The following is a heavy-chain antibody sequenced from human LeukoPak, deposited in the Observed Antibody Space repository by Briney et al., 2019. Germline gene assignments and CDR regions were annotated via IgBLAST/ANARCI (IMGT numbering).Heavy chain of an antibody. J-gene: IGHJ4*02. CDR2: ISGSVGST. V-gene: IGHV3-23*01. Sequence: PGGSLRLSCAASGFTFSSYDMSWVRQAPGQGLEWVQAISGSVGSTYYADSVKGRFTISRDNSKNTLYLQLNSLRSEDTAVYYCAKDPARYNSSWYQDYWGQGTLVSVS. CDR1: GFTFSSYD. D-gene: IGHD6-13*01. CDR3: AKDPARYNSSWYQDY.